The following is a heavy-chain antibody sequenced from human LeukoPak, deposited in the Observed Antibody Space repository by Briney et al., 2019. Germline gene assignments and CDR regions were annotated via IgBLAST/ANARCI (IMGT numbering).Heavy chain of an antibody. CDR2: IKQDGSQK. J-gene: IGHJ4*02. D-gene: IGHD3-22*01. CDR3: ARAATITMIVEGTIRPVFYFDY. CDR1: GFTFSSYA. Sequence: GGSLRLSCAASGFTFSSYAMSWVRQAPGKGLEWVANIKQDGSQKYYVDSVKGRFTISRDNAKSSLFLQMNSLRAEDTAVYYCARAATITMIVEGTIRPVFYFDYWGQGTLVTVSS. V-gene: IGHV3-7*03.